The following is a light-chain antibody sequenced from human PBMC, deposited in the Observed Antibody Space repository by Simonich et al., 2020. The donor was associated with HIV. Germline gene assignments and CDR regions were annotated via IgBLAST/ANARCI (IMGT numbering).Light chain of an antibody. V-gene: IGLV3-21*03. Sequence: SYVLTQPPSVSVAPGKTARVSCGGNDIGSKSVHWYQKKSGPAPVLVVYDDSDRPSGIPDRFSGSNSGNTATLTISRLEAGDEADYYCQVWAGSGDHWVFGGGTKLTVL. CDR2: DDS. J-gene: IGLJ3*02. CDR3: QVWAGSGDHWV. CDR1: DIGSKS.